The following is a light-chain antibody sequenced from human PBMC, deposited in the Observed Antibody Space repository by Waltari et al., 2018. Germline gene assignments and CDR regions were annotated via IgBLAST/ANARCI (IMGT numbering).Light chain of an antibody. CDR1: TSDVVCYTS. J-gene: IGLJ3*02. Sequence: QSALTQPASVSGSPGQSITIPCTGPTSDVVCYTSVSGHQQHPGTAPKFIIFEVSYRPSGVSNRFSGSKSGNTASLTISGLQPDDEADYYCSSYTSTTDLVFGGGTKVTVL. CDR2: EVS. CDR3: SSYTSTTDLV. V-gene: IGLV2-14*01.